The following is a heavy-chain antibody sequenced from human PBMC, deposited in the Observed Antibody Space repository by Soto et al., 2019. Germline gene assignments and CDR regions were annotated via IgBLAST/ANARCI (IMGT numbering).Heavy chain of an antibody. CDR3: ARVGRELDLDY. CDR2: ISSSSSYT. D-gene: IGHD1-26*01. J-gene: IGHJ4*02. V-gene: IGHV3-11*06. Sequence: VGSLRLSCAASGFTFSDYYMSWIRQAPGKGLEWVSYISSSSSYTNYADSVKGRFTISRDNAKNSLYLQMNSLRAGETAVYYCARVGRELDLDYWGQGTLVTVSS. CDR1: GFTFSDYY.